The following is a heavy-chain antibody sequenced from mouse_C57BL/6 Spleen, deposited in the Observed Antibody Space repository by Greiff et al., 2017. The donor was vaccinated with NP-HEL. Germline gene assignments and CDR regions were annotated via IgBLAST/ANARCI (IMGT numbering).Heavy chain of an antibody. CDR2: INPNNGGT. CDR1: GYTFTDYY. CDR3: ARGEDYGSRYFDY. D-gene: IGHD1-1*01. Sequence: VQLQQSGPELVKPGASVKISCKASGYTFTDYYMNWVKQSHGKSLEWIGDINPNNGGTSYNQKFKGKATLTVDKSSSTAYMELRSLTSEDSAVYYCARGEDYGSRYFDYWGQGTTLTVSS. J-gene: IGHJ2*01. V-gene: IGHV1-26*01.